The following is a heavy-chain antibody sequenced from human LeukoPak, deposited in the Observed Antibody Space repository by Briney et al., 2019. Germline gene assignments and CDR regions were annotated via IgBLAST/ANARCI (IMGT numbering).Heavy chain of an antibody. Sequence: PSETLSLTCTVSGGSISSYYWSWIRQPPGKGLEWLGYIYYSGSTNYNPSLKSRVTISVDTSKNQFSLKLSSVTAADTAVYYCARESMIALRGFDYWGQGTLVTVSS. V-gene: IGHV4-59*01. CDR3: ARESMIALRGFDY. J-gene: IGHJ4*02. D-gene: IGHD3-22*01. CDR1: GGSISSYY. CDR2: IYYSGST.